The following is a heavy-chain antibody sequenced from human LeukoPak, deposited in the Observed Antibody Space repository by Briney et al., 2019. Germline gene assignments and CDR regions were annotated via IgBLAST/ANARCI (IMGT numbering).Heavy chain of an antibody. CDR2: INPSGGST. D-gene: IGHD5-12*01. CDR1: GYTFTSYY. CDR3: ARGGGKGVATMEYDY. J-gene: IGHJ4*02. Sequence: ASVKVSCKASGYTFTSYYMHWVRQAPGQGLEWMGIINPSGGSTSYAQKFQGRVTMTRDTSTSTVYMELNSLRSEDTAVYYCARGGGKGVATMEYDYWGQGTLVTVSS. V-gene: IGHV1-46*01.